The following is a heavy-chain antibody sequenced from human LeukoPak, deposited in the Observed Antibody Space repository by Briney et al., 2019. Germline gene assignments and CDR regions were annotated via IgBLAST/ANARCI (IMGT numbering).Heavy chain of an antibody. CDR3: ARLKDNWNDGAFDI. Sequence: AETLSLTCAVYGGSFSGYYWSLIRQPPGKGLEWIGEINHSGSTNYNPSLKSRVTISVDTSKNQFSLKLSSVAAADTAVYYCARLKDNWNDGAFDIWGQGTMVTVSS. CDR1: GGSFSGYY. D-gene: IGHD1-20*01. V-gene: IGHV4-34*01. J-gene: IGHJ3*02. CDR2: INHSGST.